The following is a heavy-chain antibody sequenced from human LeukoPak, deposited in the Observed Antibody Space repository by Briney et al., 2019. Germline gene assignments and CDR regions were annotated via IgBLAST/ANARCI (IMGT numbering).Heavy chain of an antibody. CDR3: ARNSDILTESYGAFDM. V-gene: IGHV3-53*01. CDR2: VYMAGST. D-gene: IGHD3-9*01. Sequence: GGSLRLSCALSGFTVTDYYMSWVRQAPGKGLEWVSVVYMAGSTYYAHSVRGRFTVSRDTSKNTVYLQMNSLRVEDTAVYYCARNSDILTESYGAFDMWGHGTMVTVSS. J-gene: IGHJ3*02. CDR1: GFTVTDYY.